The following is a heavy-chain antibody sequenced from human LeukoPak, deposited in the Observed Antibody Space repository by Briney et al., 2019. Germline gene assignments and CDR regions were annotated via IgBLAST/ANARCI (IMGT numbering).Heavy chain of an antibody. CDR3: ARDIFGTSRPSGY. D-gene: IGHD3-3*01. J-gene: IGHJ4*02. Sequence: ASVKVSCKASGYTFSSYVMHWVRQAPGQRPEWMGWINAGNGYTKYSQKFQGRVTITRDTSATTAYMELNSLRDEDTAMYYCARDIFGTSRPSGYWGQGTLVTVSS. V-gene: IGHV1-3*01. CDR2: INAGNGYT. CDR1: GYTFSSYV.